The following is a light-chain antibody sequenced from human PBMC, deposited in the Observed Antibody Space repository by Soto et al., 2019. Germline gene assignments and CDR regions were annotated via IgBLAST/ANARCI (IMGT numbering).Light chain of an antibody. Sequence: QSVLTQPASVSGSPGQSITISCTGTSSDVGGYNYVSWYQQHPGKAPKLIIFEVSYRPSGISNRFSASKSGDTASLTISGLQADDEADYSCCSYTDSRTNIFGSGTKVTVL. V-gene: IGLV2-14*01. CDR1: SSDVGGYNY. CDR2: EVS. J-gene: IGLJ1*01. CDR3: CSYTDSRTNI.